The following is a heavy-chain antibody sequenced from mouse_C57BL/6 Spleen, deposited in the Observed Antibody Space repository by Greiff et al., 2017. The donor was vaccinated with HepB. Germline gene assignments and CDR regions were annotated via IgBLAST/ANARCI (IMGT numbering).Heavy chain of an antibody. Sequence: QVQLQQPGAELVKPGASVKMSCKASGYTFTSYWITWVKQRPGQGLEWIGDIYPGSGSTNYNEKFKSKATLTVDTSSSTAYMQLSSLTSEDSAVYYCSRCTYYGYDETWFAYWGQGTLVTVSA. J-gene: IGHJ3*01. CDR3: SRCTYYGYDETWFAY. V-gene: IGHV1-55*01. D-gene: IGHD2-9*01. CDR1: GYTFTSYW. CDR2: IYPGSGST.